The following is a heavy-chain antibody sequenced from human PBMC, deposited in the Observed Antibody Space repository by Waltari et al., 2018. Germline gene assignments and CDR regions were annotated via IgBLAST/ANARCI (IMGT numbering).Heavy chain of an antibody. V-gene: IGHV3-30*03. D-gene: IGHD3-16*02. Sequence: GLEWVAVISYDGSNKYYADSVKGRFTISRDNSKNTLYLQMNSLRAEDTAVYYCTGGGVIVTYYYYYGMDVWGQGTTVTVSS. CDR3: TGGGVIVTYYYYYGMDV. J-gene: IGHJ6*02. CDR2: ISYDGSNK.